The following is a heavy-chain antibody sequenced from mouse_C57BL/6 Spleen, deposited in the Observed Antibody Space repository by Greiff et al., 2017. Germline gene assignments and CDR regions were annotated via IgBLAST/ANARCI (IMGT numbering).Heavy chain of an antibody. D-gene: IGHD1-1*01. CDR3: ARSTVVATDWYFDV. J-gene: IGHJ1*03. V-gene: IGHV1-81*01. CDR1: GYTFTSYG. CDR2: IYPRSGNT. Sequence: QVQLQQSGAELARPGASVKLSCKASGYTFTSYGISWVKQRTGQGLEWIGEIYPRSGNTYYNEKFKGKATLTADKSSSTAYMELRSLTSEDSAVYFFARSTVVATDWYFDVWGTGTTVTVSS.